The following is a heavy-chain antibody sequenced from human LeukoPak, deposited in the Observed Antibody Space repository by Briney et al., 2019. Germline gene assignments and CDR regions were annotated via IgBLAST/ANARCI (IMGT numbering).Heavy chain of an antibody. CDR3: SRGYSYYYLDV. D-gene: IGHD1-14*01. CDR1: GGSSSSDS. Sequence: SETLSLTCTVSGGSSSSDSWNWIRQSPGKGLERIGYIHYNGSTKYNPSLKSRVTISVDTFKNQFSLKLNSVTAADTAVYYCSRGYSYYYLDVWGKGTTSPSP. J-gene: IGHJ6*03. CDR2: IHYNGST. V-gene: IGHV4-59*01.